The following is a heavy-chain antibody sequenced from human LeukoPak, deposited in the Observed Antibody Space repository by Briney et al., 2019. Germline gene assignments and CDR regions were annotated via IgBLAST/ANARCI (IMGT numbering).Heavy chain of an antibody. CDR2: INHSGST. CDR1: GGSFSGYY. Sequence: SETLSLTCAVYGGSFSGYYWSWIRQPPGKGLEGIGGINHSGSTNYNPSLKSRVTISVDTSKNQLSLKLSSVTAADTAVYYCARVPRYYYGWGSWRNWFDPWGQGTLVTVSS. J-gene: IGHJ5*02. CDR3: ARVPRYYYGWGSWRNWFDP. V-gene: IGHV4-34*01. D-gene: IGHD3-10*01.